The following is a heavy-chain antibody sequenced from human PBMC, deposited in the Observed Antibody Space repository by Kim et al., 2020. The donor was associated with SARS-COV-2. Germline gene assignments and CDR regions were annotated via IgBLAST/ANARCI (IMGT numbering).Heavy chain of an antibody. Sequence: TSDADSAKGRFTISRDNAKNTLYLNRNRLRAEDTAVYYCVRLVVAAPFDFWGQGTLVTVSS. V-gene: IGHV3-74*01. J-gene: IGHJ4*02. CDR2: T. D-gene: IGHD2-15*01. CDR3: VRLVVAAPFDF.